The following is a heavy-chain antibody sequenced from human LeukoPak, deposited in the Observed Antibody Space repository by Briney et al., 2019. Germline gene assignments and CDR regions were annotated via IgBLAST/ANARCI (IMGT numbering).Heavy chain of an antibody. Sequence: PGGSLRLSCAASGFTFSSYSMNWVRQAPGKGLEWLAVIGHDGSYKYYPDSVKGRFTISRDNSKNTLYLQMNSLGAEDTAVYYCARDLGRGSFADYWGQGTLVTVSS. V-gene: IGHV3-33*08. CDR2: IGHDGSYK. CDR3: ARDLGRGSFADY. J-gene: IGHJ4*02. D-gene: IGHD1-26*01. CDR1: GFTFSSYS.